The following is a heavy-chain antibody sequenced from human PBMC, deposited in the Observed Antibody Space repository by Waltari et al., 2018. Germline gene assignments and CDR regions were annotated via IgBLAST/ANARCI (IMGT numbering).Heavy chain of an antibody. CDR3: SDSSGP. V-gene: IGHV1-8*01. Sequence: QLQLVQSGAEVKKPGASVTVSCEASGYNLTRYDVNWVRQATGQGLEWMGWINPHSGEVGYTQRFQGRVTMTRNTSINTVYMELSSLTADDTATYYCSDSSGPWGQGTLVTVSS. CDR1: GYNLTRYD. D-gene: IGHD3-22*01. CDR2: INPHSGEV. J-gene: IGHJ5*02.